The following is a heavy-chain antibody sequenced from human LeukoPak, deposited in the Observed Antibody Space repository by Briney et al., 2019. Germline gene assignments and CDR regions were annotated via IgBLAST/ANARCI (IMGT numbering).Heavy chain of an antibody. Sequence: GGSLRLSCAASGFTFTTYWMTWLRQAPGKGLEWVANIKYDGSEQNYGDSVKGRFTVSRDNAKESLYLQLNSLRVEDTALYYCARSYKYEDSGYRPSDFWGQGTLVTVAS. CDR2: IKYDGSEQ. CDR1: GFTFTTYW. CDR3: ARSYKYEDSGYRPSDF. J-gene: IGHJ4*02. D-gene: IGHD5-12*01. V-gene: IGHV3-7*05.